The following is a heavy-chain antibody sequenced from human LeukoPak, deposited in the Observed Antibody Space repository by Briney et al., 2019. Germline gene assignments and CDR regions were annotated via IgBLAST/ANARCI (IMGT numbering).Heavy chain of an antibody. D-gene: IGHD6-6*01. CDR1: GFTFSIYG. CDR2: ISDSGDTT. V-gene: IGHV3-23*01. CDR3: AKIRAARPGY. Sequence: GGSLRLSCPASGFTFSIYGMSWVRQAPGKGLEWVSGISDSGDTTYYADSVKGRFTISRDNSKNTLYLQMKSLTVDAATVYYFAKIRAARPGYWGQGTLVTVSS. J-gene: IGHJ4*02.